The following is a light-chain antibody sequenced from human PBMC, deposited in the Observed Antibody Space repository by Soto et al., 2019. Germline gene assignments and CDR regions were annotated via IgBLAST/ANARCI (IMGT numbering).Light chain of an antibody. J-gene: IGLJ1*01. V-gene: IGLV2-23*02. CDR2: GVS. CDR3: CSYAGSTTLYV. CDR1: RSDIGSYNY. Sequence: QSALTQPASVSGSPGQSITISCSGTRSDIGSYNYVAWYQQFPGKTPKILIYGVSNRPSGVSSRFSGSKSGNTASLTISGLQAEDEADYYCCSYAGSTTLYVFGTGTKVTVL.